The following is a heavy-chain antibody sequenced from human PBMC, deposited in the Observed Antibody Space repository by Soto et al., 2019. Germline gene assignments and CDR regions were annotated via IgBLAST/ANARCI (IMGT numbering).Heavy chain of an antibody. CDR1: GYTFTGYY. V-gene: IGHV1-2*02. CDR3: ARSPYYYGSGSYYRPSNWFDP. CDR2: INPNSGGT. D-gene: IGHD3-10*01. J-gene: IGHJ5*02. Sequence: ASVKVSCKASGYTFTGYYMHWARQAPGQGLEWMGWINPNSGGTNYAQKFQGRVTMTRDTSISTAYMELSRLRSDDTAEYYCARSPYYYGSGSYYRPSNWFDPWGQGTLVTV.